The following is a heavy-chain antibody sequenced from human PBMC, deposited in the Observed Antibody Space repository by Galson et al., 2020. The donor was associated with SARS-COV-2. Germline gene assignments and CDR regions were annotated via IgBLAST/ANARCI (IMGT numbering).Heavy chain of an antibody. CDR3: ARDDTTSGVDV. CDR2: IYYSGSA. CDR1: GGSISSGGYY. Sequence: PSETLSLTCTVSGGSISSGGYYWSWIRQHPGKGLEWIGYIYYSGSAYYNPSLESRVTISVDTSKDQFSLKLSSVTAADTAVYYCARDDTTSGVDVWGQGTTVTVSS. V-gene: IGHV4-31*03. J-gene: IGHJ6*02.